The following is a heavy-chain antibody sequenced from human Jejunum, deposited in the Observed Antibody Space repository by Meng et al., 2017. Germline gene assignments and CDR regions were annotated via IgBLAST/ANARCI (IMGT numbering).Heavy chain of an antibody. J-gene: IGHJ4*02. CDR1: GFTFSNAW. D-gene: IGHD6-19*01. CDR2: IYGGGNT. CDR3: AGDGSGWYVAY. V-gene: IGHV3-66*02. Sequence: EVQLVESGGGLVKPGGSLRLSCAASGFTFSNAWMSWVRQAPGKGLEWVSVIYGGGNTYYAESVKGRFTISRDNSKNTLYLQMNSLRAEDTAVYFCAGDGSGWYVAYWGQGTLVTVSS.